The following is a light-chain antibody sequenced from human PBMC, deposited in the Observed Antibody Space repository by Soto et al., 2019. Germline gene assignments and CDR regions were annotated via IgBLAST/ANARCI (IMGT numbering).Light chain of an antibody. J-gene: IGKJ4*01. V-gene: IGKV1-39*01. Sequence: DIQLTQSPSSLSASVGDRVTITCRASQSISFYLNWYQQKPGKAPKLLIYGASNLQSGVPSRFSGSGSGTDFTLTISSLQPEDFATYYCQQSYSTLIPFCGGTNVAIK. CDR2: GAS. CDR3: QQSYSTLIP. CDR1: QSISFY.